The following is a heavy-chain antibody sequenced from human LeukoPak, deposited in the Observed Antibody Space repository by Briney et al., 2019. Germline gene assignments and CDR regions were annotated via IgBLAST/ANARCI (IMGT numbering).Heavy chain of an antibody. CDR1: GYTFTRYY. CDR3: ARVRGYCSSTSCPNWFDP. CDR2: INPNSGGT. J-gene: IGHJ5*02. Sequence: GASVKVSCKASGYTFTRYYMHWVRQAPGQGLEWMGWINPNSGGTNYAQKLQGRVTMTTDTSTSTAYMELRSLRSDDTAVYYCARVRGYCSSTSCPNWFDPWGQGTLVTVSS. V-gene: IGHV1-2*02. D-gene: IGHD2-2*01.